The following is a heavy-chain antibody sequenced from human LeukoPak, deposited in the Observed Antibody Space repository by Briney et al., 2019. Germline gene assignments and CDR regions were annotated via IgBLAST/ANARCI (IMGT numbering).Heavy chain of an antibody. CDR2: IDYSRNT. CDR3: AGLSSYDILTGYYRPYYFHY. V-gene: IGHV4-39*01. J-gene: IGHJ4*02. CDR1: GAFINSGSYY. Sequence: KPSETLSPTCTVSGAFINSGSYYWGRIRQPPEKGLGWIGSIDYSRNTYYTSSLKSRVTISVDTSKNQFSLKLNSVTAADTAVYYCAGLSSYDILTGYYRPYYFHYWGQGTLVTVSS. D-gene: IGHD3-9*01.